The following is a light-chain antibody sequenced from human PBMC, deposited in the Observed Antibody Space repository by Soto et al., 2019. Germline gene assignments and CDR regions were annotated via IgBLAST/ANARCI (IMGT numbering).Light chain of an antibody. J-gene: IGLJ3*02. CDR3: SAYTGSSNPV. CDR2: EVS. Sequence: QSALTQTASVSGSPGQSITISCTGTSSDVGGYNYVSWYQHHPGKDPKLMIYEVSNRPSWVSKRISGSKSGNTASLTISGLQAEDEADYYCSAYTGSSNPVFGGGTKLTV. CDR1: SSDVGGYNY. V-gene: IGLV2-14*01.